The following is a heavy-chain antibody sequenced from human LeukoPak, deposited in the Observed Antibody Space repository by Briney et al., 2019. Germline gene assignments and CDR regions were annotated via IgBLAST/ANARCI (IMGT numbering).Heavy chain of an antibody. CDR3: ARASVYNAFDHSYFDY. CDR2: INSDGSST. D-gene: IGHD5-24*01. Sequence: PGGSLRLSCAASGFTFSSYWMHWVRQAPGKGLVWVSRINSDGSSTSYADSVKGRFTISRDNAKNTLYLEMNSLRAEDTAVYYCARASVYNAFDHSYFDYWGQGTLVTVSS. J-gene: IGHJ4*02. CDR1: GFTFSSYW. V-gene: IGHV3-74*01.